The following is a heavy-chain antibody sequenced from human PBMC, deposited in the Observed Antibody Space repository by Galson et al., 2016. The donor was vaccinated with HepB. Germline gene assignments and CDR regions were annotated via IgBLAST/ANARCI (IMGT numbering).Heavy chain of an antibody. J-gene: IGHJ4*02. D-gene: IGHD6-6*01. V-gene: IGHV3-30-3*01. CDR1: GFSFSSYA. Sequence: SLRLSCAASGFSFSSYAMHWVRPAPGKGLERVAIMSFDGSTKYYADCVRGRFNISRYKSKNTLYFQMNSLSAEDTALYYCARSPRAGSSWVPFDYWGQGTLVTVSS. CDR2: MSFDGSTK. CDR3: ARSPRAGSSWVPFDY.